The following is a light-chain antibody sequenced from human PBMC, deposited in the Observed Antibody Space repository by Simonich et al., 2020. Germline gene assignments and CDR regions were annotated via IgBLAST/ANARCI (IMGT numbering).Light chain of an antibody. V-gene: IGLV3-10*01. Sequence: SYKLTQPPSVSVSPGQTARITCSGDELPKKYAYWYQQKSGQAPVLLIYEDSKRHYWIPERFSGSISGTMATLTISEAQVEDEADYYCYSTDSSGNHRVFGGGTKLTVL. J-gene: IGLJ3*02. CDR1: ELPKKY. CDR3: YSTDSSGNHRV. CDR2: EDS.